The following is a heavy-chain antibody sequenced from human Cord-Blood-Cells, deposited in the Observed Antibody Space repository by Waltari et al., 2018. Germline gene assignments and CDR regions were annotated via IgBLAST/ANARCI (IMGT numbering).Heavy chain of an antibody. CDR1: GDSVSGTSAA. Sequence: QVQLQQSGPGRVNPSQTLSLTCAISGDSVSGTSAARNSIRQSPSRGIEWVEKTYYRSKWYNKYAVSVKSRITINPDTSKNQFSLQQNCVTPEDTDVYYGARENLENFDYWGQGTLVTVSS. CDR2: TYYRSKWYN. D-gene: IGHD3-3*01. J-gene: IGHJ4*02. V-gene: IGHV6-1*01. CDR3: ARENLENFDY.